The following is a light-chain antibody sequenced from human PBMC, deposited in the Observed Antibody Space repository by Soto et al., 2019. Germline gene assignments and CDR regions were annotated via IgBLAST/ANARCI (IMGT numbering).Light chain of an antibody. CDR2: LND. V-gene: IGLV1-47*02. Sequence: QSVLAQPPSASGTPGQRVTISCTGSSSNIGTNYVHWYQQLPGTAPKLLIYLNDQRPSGVPDRFSGSKSGTSASLAISGLRSEDEADYFCAAWDGSLDGRFVFGTGTKVTVL. J-gene: IGLJ1*01. CDR3: AAWDGSLDGRFV. CDR1: SSNIGTNY.